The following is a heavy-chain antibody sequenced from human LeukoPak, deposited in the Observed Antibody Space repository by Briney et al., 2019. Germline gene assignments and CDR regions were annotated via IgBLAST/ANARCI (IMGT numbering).Heavy chain of an antibody. CDR3: VRDLDDGNYALAY. Sequence: SGTLSLTCAVSGDSVGSSASGNSRWNWVRQPPGKTLEWIGEIDRSGGTHSNPSLRRRVNMSLDRSKNQLILNVRSVTAAETAVYYCVRDLDDGNYALAYWGQGTLVTVSS. CDR2: IDRSGGT. V-gene: IGHV4-4*02. D-gene: IGHD4-17*01. J-gene: IGHJ4*02. CDR1: GDSVGSSASGNS.